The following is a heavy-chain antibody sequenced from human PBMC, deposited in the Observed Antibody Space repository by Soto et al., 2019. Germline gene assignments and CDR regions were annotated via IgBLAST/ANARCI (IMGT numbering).Heavy chain of an antibody. V-gene: IGHV3-74*01. Sequence: EVQLVESGGGLVQPGGSLRLSCAASGFTFSSYWMHWVRQAPGKGLVWVSRINSDGSSTHYADSVKGRFTISRDNAKNTLYLRMNRLRAEDTAVYDCARSLQGPGAFDNWGQGTMVTVSS. CDR3: ARSLQGPGAFDN. J-gene: IGHJ3*02. CDR2: INSDGSST. CDR1: GFTFSSYW.